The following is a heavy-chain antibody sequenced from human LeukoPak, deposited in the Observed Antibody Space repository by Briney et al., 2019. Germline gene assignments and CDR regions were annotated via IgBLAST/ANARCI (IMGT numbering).Heavy chain of an antibody. CDR2: IYHSGST. D-gene: IGHD1-26*01. J-gene: IGHJ2*01. CDR1: GGSISSSNW. Sequence: SETLSLTCTVSGGSISSSNWWSWVRQPPGEGLEWIGEIYHSGSTNYNPSLKSRVTISVDKSKNQFSLKLSSVTAADTAVYYCARVGAGSYFWYFDLWGRGTLVTVSS. CDR3: ARVGAGSYFWYFDL. V-gene: IGHV4-4*02.